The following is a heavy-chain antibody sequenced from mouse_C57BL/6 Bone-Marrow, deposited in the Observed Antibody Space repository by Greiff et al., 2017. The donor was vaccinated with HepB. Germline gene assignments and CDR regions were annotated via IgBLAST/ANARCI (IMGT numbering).Heavy chain of an antibody. V-gene: IGHV1-19*01. Sequence: VQLKESGPVLVKPGASVKMSCKASGYTFTDYYMNWVKQSHGKSLEWIGVINPYNGGTSYNQKFKGKATLTVDKSSSTAYMELNSLTSEDSAVYYCAGGGNLYYFDYWGQGTTLTVSS. J-gene: IGHJ2*01. D-gene: IGHD2-1*01. CDR3: AGGGNLYYFDY. CDR2: INPYNGGT. CDR1: GYTFTDYY.